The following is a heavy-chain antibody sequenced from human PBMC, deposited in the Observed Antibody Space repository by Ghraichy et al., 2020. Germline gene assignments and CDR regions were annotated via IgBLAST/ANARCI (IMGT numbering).Heavy chain of an antibody. D-gene: IGHD3-10*01. J-gene: IGHJ5*02. CDR1: GGTFSSYA. CDR3: ARVYGSRSYPTGP. CDR2: IIPILGIA. Sequence: SVKVSCKASGGTFSSYAISWVRQAHGQGLEWMGRIIPILGIANYAQKFQGRVTITADKSTSTAYMELSSLRSEDTAVYYCARVYGSRSYPTGPWGQGTLVTVSS. V-gene: IGHV1-69*04.